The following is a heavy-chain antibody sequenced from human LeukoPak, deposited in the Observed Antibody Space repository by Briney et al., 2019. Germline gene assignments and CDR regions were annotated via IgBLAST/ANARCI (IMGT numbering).Heavy chain of an antibody. CDR1: GGTFSSYA. Sequence: SVKVSCKASGGTFSSYAISWVRQAPGQGLEWMGGIIPIFGTANYAQKFQGRVTITADKSTSTAYMELSSLRSEDTAVYYCVRERWLSGLYYFDYWGQGTLVTVSS. CDR2: IIPIFGTA. J-gene: IGHJ4*02. D-gene: IGHD5-24*01. V-gene: IGHV1-69*06. CDR3: VRERWLSGLYYFDY.